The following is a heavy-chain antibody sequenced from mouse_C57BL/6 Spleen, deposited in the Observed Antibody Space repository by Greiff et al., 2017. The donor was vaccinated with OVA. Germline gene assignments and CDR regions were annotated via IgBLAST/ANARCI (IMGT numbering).Heavy chain of an antibody. V-gene: IGHV1-59*01. CDR1: GYTFTSYW. CDR3: AKVSHYYAMDY. Sequence: QVQLKQPGAELVRPGTSVKLSCKASGYTFTSYWMHWVKQRPGQGLEWIGVIDPSDSYTNYNQKFKGKATLTVDTSSSTAYMQLSSLTSEDSAVYYCAKVSHYYAMDYWGQGTSVTVSS. D-gene: IGHD6-2*01. CDR2: IDPSDSYT. J-gene: IGHJ4*01.